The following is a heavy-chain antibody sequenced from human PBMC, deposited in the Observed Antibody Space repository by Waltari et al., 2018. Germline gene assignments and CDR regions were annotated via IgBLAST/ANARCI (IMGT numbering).Heavy chain of an antibody. J-gene: IGHJ4*02. CDR2: IYPGDSEP. V-gene: IGHV5-51*01. D-gene: IGHD6-19*01. CDR1: GYRFTSYW. Sequence: EVQLVQPGAEGKKPGASLKISCKGSGYRFTSYWIGWVRQMPGKGLEWMGTIYPGDSEPRYSPSFQGQVTIAADKSISTAYRQGSSLKASDTAMYYCARRDHNSGWFDYWGQGTLVTVSS. CDR3: ARRDHNSGWFDY.